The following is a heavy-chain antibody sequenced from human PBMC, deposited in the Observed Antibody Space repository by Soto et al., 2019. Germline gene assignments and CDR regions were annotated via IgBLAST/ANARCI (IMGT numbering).Heavy chain of an antibody. V-gene: IGHV4-59*01. CDR2: IYYSGST. Sequence: QVQLQESGPGLVKPSETLSLTCTVSGGSISSYYWSWIRQPPGKGLEWIGYIYYSGSTNYNPSLKSRVTISVDTSKNQFSLKLSSVTAADTAVYYCARAVVLWFGSGSYFDYWGQGTLVTVSS. CDR3: ARAVVLWFGSGSYFDY. J-gene: IGHJ4*02. D-gene: IGHD3-10*01. CDR1: GGSISSYY.